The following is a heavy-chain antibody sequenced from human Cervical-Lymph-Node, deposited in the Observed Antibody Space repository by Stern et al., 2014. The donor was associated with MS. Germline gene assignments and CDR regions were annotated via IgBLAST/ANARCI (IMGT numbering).Heavy chain of an antibody. CDR2: ISWSSTNV. CDR3: VKETSPSYYYGMDA. V-gene: IGHV3-9*01. Sequence: EVQLVESGGGLERPGRSLRLSCAASGFTFGDYAMHWVRQAPGKGLEWVSGISWSSTNVAYADSVRGRFTISRDNAKNSLFLQMNSLRAEDTALYYCVKETSPSYYYGMDAWGQGTTVIVSS. J-gene: IGHJ6*02. CDR1: GFTFGDYA.